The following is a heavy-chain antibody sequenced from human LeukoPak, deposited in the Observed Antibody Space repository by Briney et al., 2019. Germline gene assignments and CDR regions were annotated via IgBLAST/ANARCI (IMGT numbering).Heavy chain of an antibody. CDR3: ARERRDYNWNYDWFDP. D-gene: IGHD1-7*01. V-gene: IGHV1-2*02. CDR2: INPNSGGT. CDR1: GYTFTGYY. Sequence: GASVKVSCKASGYTFTGYYMHWVRQAPGQGLEWMGWINPNSGGTNYAQKFQGRVTMIRDMSISTAYMELSRLRSDDTAVYYCARERRDYNWNYDWFDPWGQGTLVTVSS. J-gene: IGHJ5*02.